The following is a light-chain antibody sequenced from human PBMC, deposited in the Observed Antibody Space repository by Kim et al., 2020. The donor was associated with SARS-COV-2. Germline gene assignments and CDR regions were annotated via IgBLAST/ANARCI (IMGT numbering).Light chain of an antibody. J-gene: IGLJ3*02. CDR1: SSDVGGFNY. V-gene: IGLV2-14*03. CDR3: SSYTSSISWV. Sequence: GQSITMSCTGTSSDVGGFNYVSWYQQHPGKAPKLMIYDVSTRPSGVSDRFSGSKSGNTASLTISGLQAEDEAVYYCSSYTSSISWVFGGGTQLTV. CDR2: DVS.